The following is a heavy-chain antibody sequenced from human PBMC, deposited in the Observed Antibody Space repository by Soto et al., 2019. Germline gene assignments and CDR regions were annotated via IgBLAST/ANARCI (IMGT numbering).Heavy chain of an antibody. D-gene: IGHD3-9*01. V-gene: IGHV3-23*01. J-gene: IGHJ4*02. CDR2: ITGGGDNT. CDR1: GFTFTSYA. CDR3: TQDGGSRDWLTVN. Sequence: EVQLLESGGDLVQPGGSLRLSCAASGFTFTSYAMSWIRQAPGKGLEWVSAITGGGDNTYYADSVKGRFTISRDNYKNTLYLQMNSLRPEDTAFYYCTQDGGSRDWLTVNWGQGTLVTVSS.